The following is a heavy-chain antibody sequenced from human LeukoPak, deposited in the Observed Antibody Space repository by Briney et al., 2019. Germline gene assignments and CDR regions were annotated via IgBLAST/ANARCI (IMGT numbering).Heavy chain of an antibody. CDR2: ISAYNGNT. CDR1: GYTFTSYG. J-gene: IGHJ5*01. CDR3: ARVFGSYTHDS. Sequence: GASVKVSCKASGYTFTSYGISWVRQAPGQGLEWMGWISAYNGNTNYAQKLQGRVTMIRDTSISTAYMELSRLRSDDTAVYYCARVFGSYTHDSWGQGTLVTVSS. V-gene: IGHV1-18*01. D-gene: IGHD1-26*01.